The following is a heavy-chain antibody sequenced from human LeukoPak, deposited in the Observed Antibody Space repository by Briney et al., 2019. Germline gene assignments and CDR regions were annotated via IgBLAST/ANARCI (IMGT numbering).Heavy chain of an antibody. D-gene: IGHD4-17*01. V-gene: IGHV3-23*01. Sequence: GGSLRLSCAASGFIVRSNYMTWVRQAPGKGLEWVSALGPTGRSTYYADFAKGRFTISRDNSKNTLYLQMNSLRAEDTATYYCARDPNGDYIGAFDMWGQGTMVTVS. CDR1: GFIVRSNY. CDR3: ARDPNGDYIGAFDM. J-gene: IGHJ3*02. CDR2: LGPTGRST.